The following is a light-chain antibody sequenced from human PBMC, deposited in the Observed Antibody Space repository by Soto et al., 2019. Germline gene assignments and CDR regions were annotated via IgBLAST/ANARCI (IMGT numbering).Light chain of an antibody. CDR1: QSVSSS. CDR3: QQRSNWPVT. J-gene: IGKJ5*01. Sequence: EIVLTQSPATLSSSPGERATLSCRASQSVSSSLAWYQQKPGQAPRLLIYGASNRAGGIPARFSGSGSGTDFTLTISSLEPEDFAVYYCQQRSNWPVTFGQGKRLEIK. V-gene: IGKV3-11*01. CDR2: GAS.